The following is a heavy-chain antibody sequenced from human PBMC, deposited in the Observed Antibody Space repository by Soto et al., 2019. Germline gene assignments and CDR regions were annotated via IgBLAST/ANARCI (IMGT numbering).Heavy chain of an antibody. Sequence: GSLRLSCAASGFTFSRYSMNWVRQAPGKGLEWVSSISSSSSYRYYADSVKGRFTVSRDNAKNSLYLQMNSLRAEDTAVYYCARDVVSDSSGYYLHYFDYWGQGTLVTVSS. CDR2: ISSSSSYR. V-gene: IGHV3-21*01. CDR3: ARDVVSDSSGYYLHYFDY. CDR1: GFTFSRYS. D-gene: IGHD3-22*01. J-gene: IGHJ4*02.